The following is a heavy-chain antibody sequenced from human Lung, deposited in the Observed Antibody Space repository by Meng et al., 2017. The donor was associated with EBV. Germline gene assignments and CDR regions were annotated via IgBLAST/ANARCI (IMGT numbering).Heavy chain of an antibody. CDR1: GFTFSSYA. D-gene: IGHD5-18*01. Sequence: VQLEESGGGLTQPGGSLRLSCAASGFTFSSYAMHWVRQAPGKGLEWVAVISYDGSNKYYADSVKGRFTISRVNSKNTLYLQMNSLRAEDTAVYYCARGYKGGYWGQGTLVTVSS. V-gene: IGHV3-30-3*01. J-gene: IGHJ4*02. CDR2: ISYDGSNK. CDR3: ARGYKGGY.